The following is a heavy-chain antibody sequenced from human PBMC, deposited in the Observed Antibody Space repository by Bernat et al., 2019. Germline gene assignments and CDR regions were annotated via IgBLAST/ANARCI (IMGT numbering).Heavy chain of an antibody. CDR2: IKSKTDGGTT. V-gene: IGHV3-15*07. D-gene: IGHD3-10*01. CDR1: GFTFSSYG. Sequence: VQLVESGGGVVQPGRSLRLSCAASGFTFSSYGMHWVRQAPGKGLEWVGRIKSKTDGGTTDYAAPVKGRFTISRDDSKNTLYLQMNSLKTEDTAVYYCTTSYYYGSGSPDYWGQGTLVTVSS. CDR3: TTSYYYGSGSPDY. J-gene: IGHJ4*02.